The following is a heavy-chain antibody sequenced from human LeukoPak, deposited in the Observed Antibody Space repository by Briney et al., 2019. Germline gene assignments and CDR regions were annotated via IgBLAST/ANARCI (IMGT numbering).Heavy chain of an antibody. CDR2: IDTDGSNT. CDR1: GFTFSSHW. V-gene: IGHV3-74*01. Sequence: GGSLRLSCAAYGFTFSSHWMHWVRQAPGKGLVWVSRIDTDGSNTGYADSVKGRFTISRDNMKNTLYLQMNTLRAEDTAVYYCARNNWGIDYSRQGTLVTASS. J-gene: IGHJ4*02. CDR3: ARNNWGIDY. D-gene: IGHD7-27*01.